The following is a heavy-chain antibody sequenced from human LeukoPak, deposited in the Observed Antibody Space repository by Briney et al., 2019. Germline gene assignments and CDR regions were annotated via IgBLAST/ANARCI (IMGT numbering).Heavy chain of an antibody. J-gene: IGHJ6*03. D-gene: IGHD2-2*01. Sequence: GGTLRLSCAASGFTLTSYWMRWVRQAPGKGRECVADIKQYGSEKYYVESVKVRFTNPRDNAKNSLHLHMNIQRAEDPAVYCCARVVVVVPAAIYYYYMVVWGKGATVTVSS. CDR2: IKQYGSEK. V-gene: IGHV3-7*01. CDR1: GFTLTSYW. CDR3: ARVVVVVPAAIYYYYMVV.